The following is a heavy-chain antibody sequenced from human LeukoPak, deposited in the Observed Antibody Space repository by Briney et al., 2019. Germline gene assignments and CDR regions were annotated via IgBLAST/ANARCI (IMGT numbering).Heavy chain of an antibody. D-gene: IGHD3-10*01. CDR2: IKQDGSEK. J-gene: IGHJ3*02. Sequence: GGSLRLSCAASGFTFSSYWMSWVRQAPGKGLEWVANIKQDGSEKYYVDSVKGRFTISRDNAKNSLYLQMNSLRAEDTAVYYCAKDRYYGYDAFDIWGQGTMVTVSS. V-gene: IGHV3-7*01. CDR1: GFTFSSYW. CDR3: AKDRYYGYDAFDI.